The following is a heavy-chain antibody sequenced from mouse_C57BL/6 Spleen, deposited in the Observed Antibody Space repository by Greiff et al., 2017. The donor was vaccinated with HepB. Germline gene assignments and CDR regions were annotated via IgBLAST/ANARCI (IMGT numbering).Heavy chain of an antibody. CDR1: GYSITSGYY. D-gene: IGHD1-1*01. CDR3: ARENLLLRFFDY. J-gene: IGHJ2*01. CDR2: ISYDGSN. V-gene: IGHV3-6*01. Sequence: ESGPGLVKPSQSLSLTCSVTGYSITSGYYWNWIRQFPGNKLEWMGYISYDGSNNYNPSLKNRISITRDTSKNQFFLKLNSVTTEDTATYYCARENLLLRFFDYWGQGTTLTVSS.